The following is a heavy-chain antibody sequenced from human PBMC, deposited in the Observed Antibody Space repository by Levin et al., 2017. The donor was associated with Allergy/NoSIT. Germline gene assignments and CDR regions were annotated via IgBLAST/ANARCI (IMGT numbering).Heavy chain of an antibody. Sequence: PGGSLRLSCAASGFTFDDYGMSWVRQAPGKGLEWVSGINWNGVSTGYADSVKGRFTISRDKAKNSLYLQMNSLRAEDTALYHCARHRFTMNIHDGFDIWGQGTMVIVSS. CDR1: GFTFDDYG. CDR2: INWNGVST. CDR3: ARHRFTMNIHDGFDI. D-gene: IGHD2/OR15-2a*01. J-gene: IGHJ3*02. V-gene: IGHV3-20*01.